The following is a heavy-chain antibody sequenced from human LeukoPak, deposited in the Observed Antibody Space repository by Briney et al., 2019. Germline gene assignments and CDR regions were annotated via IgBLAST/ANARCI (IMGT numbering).Heavy chain of an antibody. D-gene: IGHD1-1*01. CDR1: GFTFSNYN. V-gene: IGHV3-48*04. J-gene: IGHJ4*02. Sequence: GGSLRLSCAASGFTFSNYNMHWVRQAPGKGLEWVSYISSSGSTIYYADSVKGRFTISRDNAKNSLYLQMNSLRAEDTAVYYCARGQRNWNDIIYFDYWGQGTLVTVSS. CDR3: ARGQRNWNDIIYFDY. CDR2: ISSSGSTI.